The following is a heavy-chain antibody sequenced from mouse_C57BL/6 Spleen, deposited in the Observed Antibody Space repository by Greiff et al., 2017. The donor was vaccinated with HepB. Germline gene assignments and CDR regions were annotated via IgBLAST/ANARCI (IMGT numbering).Heavy chain of an antibody. J-gene: IGHJ4*01. D-gene: IGHD1-1*02. V-gene: IGHV1-76*01. Sequence: QVQLQQSGAELVRPGASVKLSCKASGYTFTDYYINWVKQRPGQGLEWIARIYPGSGNTYYNGKFKGKATLTAKKSSSTAYMQLSSLTSEDSAVYFCARSGGNYAMDYRSQRTSVTVSS. CDR3: ARSGGNYAMDY. CDR1: GYTFTDYY. CDR2: IYPGSGNT.